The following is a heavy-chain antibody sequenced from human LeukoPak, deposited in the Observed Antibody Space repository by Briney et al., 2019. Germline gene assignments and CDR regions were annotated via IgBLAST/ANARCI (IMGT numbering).Heavy chain of an antibody. CDR1: GGSVSSGLYY. Sequence: PSETLSLTCTVSGGSVSSGLYYWSWIRQPPGKGLEWIGSIYYSGSTYYNPSLKSRVTIYVDTSKNQFSLKLSSVTAADTAVYYCAREGRAGYNLGYWGQGTLVTVSS. J-gene: IGHJ4*02. CDR2: IYYSGST. D-gene: IGHD5-24*01. CDR3: AREGRAGYNLGY. V-gene: IGHV4-39*07.